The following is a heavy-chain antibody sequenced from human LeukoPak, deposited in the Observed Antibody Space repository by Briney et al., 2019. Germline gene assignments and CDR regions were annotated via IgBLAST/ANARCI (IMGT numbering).Heavy chain of an antibody. Sequence: SGGSLRLSCAASGFTFSSYWMSWVRQAPGKGLEWVANIKQDGSEKYYVDSVKGRFTISRDNAKSSLYLQMNSLRAEDTAVYYCAESLGSGRYFDYWGQGTLVTVSS. V-gene: IGHV3-7*01. CDR3: AESLGSGRYFDY. CDR1: GFTFSSYW. J-gene: IGHJ4*02. D-gene: IGHD2-2*03. CDR2: IKQDGSEK.